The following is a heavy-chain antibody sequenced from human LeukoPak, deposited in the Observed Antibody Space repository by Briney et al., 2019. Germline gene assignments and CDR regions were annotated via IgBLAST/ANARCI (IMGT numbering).Heavy chain of an antibody. D-gene: IGHD3-10*01. CDR3: ARDGSGLAVRGWFDT. V-gene: IGHV3-33*01. CDR2: IWYDGSNK. J-gene: IGHJ5*02. CDR1: GFTFSSYG. Sequence: GSLRLSCAASGFTFSSYGMHWVRQAPGKGLEWVAVIWYDGSNKYYADSVKGRFAISRDNSKNTMYLQMNSLRAEDTAVYFCARDGSGLAVRGWFDTWGQGTVVTVSS.